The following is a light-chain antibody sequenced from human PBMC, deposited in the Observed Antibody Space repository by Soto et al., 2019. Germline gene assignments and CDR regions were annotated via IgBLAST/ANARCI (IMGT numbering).Light chain of an antibody. J-gene: IGLJ1*01. Sequence: QSALTQPHSASGTPVQRVTISCSGSSSNIGANSVQWFQQLPGTAPKVLIYSSNHRPSGVPERFSGSKSGTSASLAISELQSDDEADYYCAAWDDSLNGHVFGTVTKVTVL. CDR1: SSNIGANS. V-gene: IGLV1-44*01. CDR2: SSN. CDR3: AAWDDSLNGHV.